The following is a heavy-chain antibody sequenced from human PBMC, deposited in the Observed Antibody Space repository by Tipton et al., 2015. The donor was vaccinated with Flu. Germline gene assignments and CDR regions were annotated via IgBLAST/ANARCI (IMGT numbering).Heavy chain of an antibody. CDR2: IYTSGST. Sequence: TLSLTCTVSGGSLSSFYWSWIRQPAGKGLEWIGRIYTSGSTKYNPSHKSRLSMSVDTSKSQFSLKLTSVTAADTAVYYCARGSGSGTYVIFDFWGQGTLVTVSS. CDR3: ARGSGSGTYVIFDF. D-gene: IGHD3-10*01. CDR1: GGSLSSFY. J-gene: IGHJ4*02. V-gene: IGHV4-4*07.